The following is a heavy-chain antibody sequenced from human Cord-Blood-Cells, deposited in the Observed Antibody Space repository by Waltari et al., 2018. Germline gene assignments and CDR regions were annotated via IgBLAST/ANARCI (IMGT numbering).Heavy chain of an antibody. Sequence: EVQLVQSGAEVKKPGESLKISCKGSGYSFTSYWIGWVRQLPGKGLAWMGIIYPGDSDTRYSPSFQGQVTISADKSISTAYLQWSSLKASDSAMYYCARHRYYYDSSGYCDYWGQGTLVTVSS. V-gene: IGHV5-51*01. CDR3: ARHRYYYDSSGYCDY. CDR2: IYPGDSDT. CDR1: GYSFTSYW. J-gene: IGHJ4*02. D-gene: IGHD3-22*01.